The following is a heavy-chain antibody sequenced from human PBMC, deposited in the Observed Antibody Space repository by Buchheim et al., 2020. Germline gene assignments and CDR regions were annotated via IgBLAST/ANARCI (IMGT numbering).Heavy chain of an antibody. CDR3: AKGSRGYTNYYFDY. CDR2: ISGSGATT. CDR1: GFSFSGYA. D-gene: IGHD4-11*01. J-gene: IGHJ4*02. Sequence: EVQLVDSGGGLVQPGESLRLSCAASGFSFSGYALSWVRQAPGKGLEWVSSISGSGATTFNAYSVKGRFTISRDNSKNMLYLQMNSMRAEDTAVYFCAKGSRGYTNYYFDYWGQGTL. V-gene: IGHV3-23*04.